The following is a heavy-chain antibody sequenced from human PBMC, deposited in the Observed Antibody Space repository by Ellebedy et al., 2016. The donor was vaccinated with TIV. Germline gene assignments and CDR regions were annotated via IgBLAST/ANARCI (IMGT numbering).Heavy chain of an antibody. CDR3: AERGVRVPDAFDI. Sequence: PGGSLRLSCAASGFTVSSHYMSWVRQAPGKGLEWVSVFFSGGNTYYADSVKGRFIISRDNSENTLYLHMNSLRGEDTAVYYCAERGVRVPDAFDIWGQGTMVTVSS. CDR2: FFSGGNT. D-gene: IGHD2-8*02. J-gene: IGHJ3*02. CDR1: GFTVSSHY. V-gene: IGHV3-66*01.